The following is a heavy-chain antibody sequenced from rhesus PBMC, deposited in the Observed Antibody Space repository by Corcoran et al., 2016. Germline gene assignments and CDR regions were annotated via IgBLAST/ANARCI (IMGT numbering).Heavy chain of an antibody. Sequence: QLQLQESGPGLVKPSETLSLTCAVSGGSISSSNWWSWIRQPPWKGLEGIGRISGGSVSTSYNPSLKSRVTISTDTSKNQFSLKLSSVTAADTAVYYCARARDFDYWGQGVLVTVSS. V-gene: IGHV4-57*01. CDR3: ARARDFDY. CDR1: GGSISSSNW. J-gene: IGHJ4*01. CDR2: ISGGSVST.